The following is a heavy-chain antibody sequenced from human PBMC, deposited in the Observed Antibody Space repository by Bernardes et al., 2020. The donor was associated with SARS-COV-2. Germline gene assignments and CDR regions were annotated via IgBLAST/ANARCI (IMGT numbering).Heavy chain of an antibody. J-gene: IGHJ6*02. CDR1: GNTFTGYY. V-gene: IGHV1-2*02. Sequence: ASVKVSCKASGNTFTGYYMHWVRQAPGQGLEWMGWINPISGGTNYAQKFQGRVTMTRDTSISTAYMELSRLRSDDTAVYYCAREQEPIIEVVTAILGYGMDVWGQGTTVTVSS. CDR3: AREQEPIIEVVTAILGYGMDV. D-gene: IGHD2-21*02. CDR2: INPISGGT.